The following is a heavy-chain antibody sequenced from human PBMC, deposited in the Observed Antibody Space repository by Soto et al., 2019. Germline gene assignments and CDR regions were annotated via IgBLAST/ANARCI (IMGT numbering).Heavy chain of an antibody. Sequence: SVKVSCKASGGTFSSHAISWLRQAPGQGLEWMGGIIPFFKATNYAQKSQDRVTITADDSTGTAYMDLYSLRSEDTAVYYCARDVTLNYYDSTYYYYAMDVWGQGTTVTVSS. CDR3: ARDVTLNYYDSTYYYYAMDV. CDR2: IIPFFKAT. J-gene: IGHJ6*02. CDR1: GGTFSSHA. V-gene: IGHV1-69*13. D-gene: IGHD3-22*01.